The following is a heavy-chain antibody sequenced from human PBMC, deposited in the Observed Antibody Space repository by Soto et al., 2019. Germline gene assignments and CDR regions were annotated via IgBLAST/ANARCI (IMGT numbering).Heavy chain of an antibody. CDR1: GFTFSTYW. V-gene: IGHV3-74*01. J-gene: IGHJ6*02. Sequence: GGSLRLSCAASGFTFSTYWMQWVRQAPGKGLVWVSRVNSDGSMTNYADSVKGRFTVSRDNAKNTLYLQMNSLRAEDTALYYCARGYCGGDWCQRDYYGMDVWGQGTTVTVSS. D-gene: IGHD2-21*01. CDR3: ARGYCGGDWCQRDYYGMDV. CDR2: VNSDGSMT.